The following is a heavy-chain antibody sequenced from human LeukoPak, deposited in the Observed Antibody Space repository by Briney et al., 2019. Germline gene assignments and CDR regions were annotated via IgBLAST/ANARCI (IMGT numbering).Heavy chain of an antibody. CDR2: INSDGSST. D-gene: IGHD6-13*01. J-gene: IGHJ5*02. Sequence: VGSLRLSCAASGFTFSSYAMHWVRHATGQGLVWVSRINSDGSSTSYAASVKSRFTISRDNAKNTLYLQMNSLRAEDTAVYYCARGSYSSSWYSAWGQGTLVTVSS. CDR1: GFTFSSYA. V-gene: IGHV3-74*01. CDR3: ARGSYSSSWYSA.